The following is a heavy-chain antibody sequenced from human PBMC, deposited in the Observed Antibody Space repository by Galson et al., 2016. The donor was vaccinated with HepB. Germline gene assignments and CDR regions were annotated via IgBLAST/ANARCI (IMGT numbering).Heavy chain of an antibody. D-gene: IGHD5-12*01. CDR2: ISSSSAFI. Sequence: SLRLSCAASGFPFSRYGMNWVRQAPGKGLEWVSSISSSSAFIYYADSLKGRFTISRDNAKDSLYLQINSLRGEDTAVHYCARDRGYSGYGAYNWFDPWGQGTLVTVSS. CDR1: GFPFSRYG. J-gene: IGHJ5*02. CDR3: ARDRGYSGYGAYNWFDP. V-gene: IGHV3-21*01.